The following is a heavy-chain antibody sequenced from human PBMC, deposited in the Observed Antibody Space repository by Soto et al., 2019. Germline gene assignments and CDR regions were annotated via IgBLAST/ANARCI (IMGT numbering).Heavy chain of an antibody. CDR2: IYYSGST. J-gene: IGHJ6*03. Sequence: QVQLQESGPGLVKPSETLSLTCTVSGGSISSYYWSWIRQPPGKGLEWIGYIYYSGSTNYNPSLKSRVTISVDTSKNQFSLKLRCLTAADTAVYYCARPMGYYYCYYMDVWGKGTTVTVSS. CDR1: GGSISSYY. V-gene: IGHV4-59*08. CDR3: ARPMGYYYCYYMDV.